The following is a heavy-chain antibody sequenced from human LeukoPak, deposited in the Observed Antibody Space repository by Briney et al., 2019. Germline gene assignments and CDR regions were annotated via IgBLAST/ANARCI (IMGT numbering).Heavy chain of an antibody. Sequence: GSLRLSCAASGFTVSSNYMTWVRQAPGKGLEFIAYIYNDITNYNPSLKSRATISIDAFKNQVSLRLSSVTAADTAVYYCARAPRLLDSWGQGILVTVSS. V-gene: IGHV4-4*09. CDR1: GFTVSSNY. D-gene: IGHD1-1*01. CDR2: IYNDIT. J-gene: IGHJ4*02. CDR3: ARAPRLLDS.